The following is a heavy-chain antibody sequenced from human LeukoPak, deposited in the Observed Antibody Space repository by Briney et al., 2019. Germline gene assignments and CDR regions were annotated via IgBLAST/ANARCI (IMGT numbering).Heavy chain of an antibody. J-gene: IGHJ5*02. Sequence: PGGSLRLSCAASGFTVSTSYMNWVRQAPGKGLQWVSTIYSGGSTFHADSVKGLFTVSRDNSRNTLYLQMDSLRPEDTAVYYCARDTTYSPWGQGTLVTVSS. V-gene: IGHV3-66*02. CDR2: IYSGGST. CDR1: GFTVSTSY. CDR3: ARDTTYSP. D-gene: IGHD1-26*01.